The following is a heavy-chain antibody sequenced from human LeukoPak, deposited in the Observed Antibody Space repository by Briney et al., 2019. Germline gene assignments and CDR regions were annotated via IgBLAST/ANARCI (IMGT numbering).Heavy chain of an antibody. Sequence: GRSLRLSCAASGFTLSSSGMHWVRQAPGKGLEWVAIISFDGSKKYYADSVKGRFTISRDNSESTLFLQMNSLRAEDTAVYFCAKSVGAVGDFWGQGTLVTVSA. CDR3: AKSVGAVGDF. CDR2: ISFDGSKK. CDR1: GFTLSSSG. V-gene: IGHV3-30*18. D-gene: IGHD2-15*01. J-gene: IGHJ4*02.